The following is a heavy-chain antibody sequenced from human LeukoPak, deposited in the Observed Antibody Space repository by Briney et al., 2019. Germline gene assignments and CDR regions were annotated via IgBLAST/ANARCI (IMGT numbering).Heavy chain of an antibody. Sequence: GGSLRLSCAASGFLFSSFEVNWVRQAPGKGLEWVSYISSSGITIYYADSVKGRFTISRDNAKNSLYLQMNSLRAEDTAVYYCAHGSMYQLDYWGQGTLVTVSS. CDR1: GFLFSSFE. J-gene: IGHJ4*02. CDR2: ISSSGITI. CDR3: AHGSMYQLDY. V-gene: IGHV3-48*03. D-gene: IGHD2-2*01.